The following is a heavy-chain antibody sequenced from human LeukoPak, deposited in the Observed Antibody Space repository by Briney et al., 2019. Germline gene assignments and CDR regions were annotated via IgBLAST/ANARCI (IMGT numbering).Heavy chain of an antibody. J-gene: IGHJ5*02. D-gene: IGHD6-19*01. Sequence: GGSLRLSCAASGFTFSSAGMTWVRQAPGKGLEWVSTISFSGLALYYADSVKGRFTISRDSSKNMVYLQMNSLRAEDTAIYYCATDGSGWSRSSWGQGTLVTVSS. CDR3: ATDGSGWSRSS. CDR2: ISFSGLAL. V-gene: IGHV3-23*01. CDR1: GFTFSSAG.